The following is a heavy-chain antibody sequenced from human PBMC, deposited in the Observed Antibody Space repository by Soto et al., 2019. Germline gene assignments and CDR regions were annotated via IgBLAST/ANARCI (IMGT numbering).Heavy chain of an antibody. J-gene: IGHJ1*01. V-gene: IGHV3-23*01. CDR2: ISGSGGST. Sequence: PGGSLRLSCAASGFTFSSYAMSWVRQAPGKGLEWVSAISGSGGSTYYADSVKGRFTISRDNSKNTLYLQMNSLRAEDTAVYYCARAHISSEISMPQTFHHWGPGTLVTVSS. CDR1: GFTFSSYA. CDR3: ARAHISSEISMPQTFHH. D-gene: IGHD2-2*01.